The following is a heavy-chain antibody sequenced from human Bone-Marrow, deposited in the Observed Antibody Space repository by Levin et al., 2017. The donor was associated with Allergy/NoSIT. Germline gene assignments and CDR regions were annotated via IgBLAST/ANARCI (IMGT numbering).Heavy chain of an antibody. V-gene: IGHV3-30*18. D-gene: IGHD2-2*01. CDR3: AKDLVPYCSSLTCYLGGYGMDV. J-gene: IGHJ6*02. CDR2: MSYDGTNK. CDR1: GFALSNYG. Sequence: GESLKISCAASGFALSNYGIHWVRQAPGKGLEWVAVMSYDGTNKYYADSVKGRFSISRDNSRYTVYLQMNSLRVGDTAVYYCAKDLVPYCSSLTCYLGGYGMDVWGQGTKVTVSS.